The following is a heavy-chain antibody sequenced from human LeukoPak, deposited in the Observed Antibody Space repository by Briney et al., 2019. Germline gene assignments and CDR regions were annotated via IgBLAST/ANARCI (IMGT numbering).Heavy chain of an antibody. CDR3: ARDLHGGYSSDY. Sequence: GGSLRLSCAASGFTFNNFGMHWVRQAPGKGLEWVAFMGYEGIHKYYADSVKGRFTISKDNSKATLYLQMNSLRPEDTAVYYCARDLHGGYSSDYWGPGTLVTVSS. CDR2: MGYEGIHK. CDR1: GFTFNNFG. J-gene: IGHJ4*02. V-gene: IGHV3-30*02. D-gene: IGHD4-23*01.